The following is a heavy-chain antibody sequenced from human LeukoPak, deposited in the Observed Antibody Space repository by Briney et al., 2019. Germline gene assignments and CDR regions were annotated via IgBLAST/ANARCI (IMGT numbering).Heavy chain of an antibody. V-gene: IGHV4-59*12. CDR3: ARSGDAFDI. Sequence: SETLSLTCTVSGGSISYYYWSWIRQPPGKGLEWIGYIYYSGSTNYNPSLKSRVTMSVDTSKNQFSLKLSSVTAADTAVYYCARSGDAFDIWGQGTMVTVSS. D-gene: IGHD3-10*01. J-gene: IGHJ3*02. CDR2: IYYSGST. CDR1: GGSISYYY.